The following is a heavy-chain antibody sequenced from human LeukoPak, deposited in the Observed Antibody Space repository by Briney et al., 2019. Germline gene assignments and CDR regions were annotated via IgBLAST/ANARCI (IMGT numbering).Heavy chain of an antibody. CDR2: ISSSGSTI. CDR1: GFTFSDYY. V-gene: IGHV3-11*01. D-gene: IGHD3-22*01. Sequence: PGGSLRLSCAASGFTFSDYYMSWIRQAPGKGLEWVSYISSSGSTIYYADSVKGRFTISRDNAKNSLYLQMNSLRAEDTAVYYCAKDLYYYDSSGPEYFQHWGQGTLVTVSS. J-gene: IGHJ1*01. CDR3: AKDLYYYDSSGPEYFQH.